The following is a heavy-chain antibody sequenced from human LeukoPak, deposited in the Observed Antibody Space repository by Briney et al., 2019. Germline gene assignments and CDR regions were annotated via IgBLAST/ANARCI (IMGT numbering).Heavy chain of an antibody. V-gene: IGHV4-38-2*02. J-gene: IGHJ4*02. CDR3: ARDLMVRGVTPDY. CDR1: GYSISSGYY. D-gene: IGHD3-10*01. CDR2: IYHSGST. Sequence: SETLSLTCTVSGYSISSGYYWGWIRQPPGKGLEGIGSIYHSGSTYYNPSLKSRVTISVDTSKNQFSLKLSSVTAADTAVYYCARDLMVRGVTPDYWGQGTLVTVSS.